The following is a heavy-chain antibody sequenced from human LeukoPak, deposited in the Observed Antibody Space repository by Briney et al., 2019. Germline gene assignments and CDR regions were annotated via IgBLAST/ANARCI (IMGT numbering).Heavy chain of an antibody. V-gene: IGHV3-33*01. D-gene: IGHD5-18*01. CDR3: AGAHPWIQLRLDY. CDR2: IWYDGSNK. J-gene: IGHJ4*02. Sequence: GRSLRLSCAASGFTFSSYGMHWVRQAPGKGLEWVAVIWYDGSNKYYADSVKGRFTISRDNSKNTLYLQMNSLRAEDTAVYYCAGAHPWIQLRLDYWGQGTLVTVSS. CDR1: GFTFSSYG.